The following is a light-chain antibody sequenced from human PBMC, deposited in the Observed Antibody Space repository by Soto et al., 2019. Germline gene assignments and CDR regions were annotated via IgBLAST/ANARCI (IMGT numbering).Light chain of an antibody. CDR3: QQYVSAYT. J-gene: IGKJ2*01. CDR2: DAS. Sequence: DIQMTQSPSSLSASVGDRVTITCQASQDISNYLNWYQQKPGKAPKLLIYDASNLETGVPSRFSGSGSGTDFTFTISSLQPEDIATYYCQQYVSAYTFGQGTKLEIK. V-gene: IGKV1-33*01. CDR1: QDISNY.